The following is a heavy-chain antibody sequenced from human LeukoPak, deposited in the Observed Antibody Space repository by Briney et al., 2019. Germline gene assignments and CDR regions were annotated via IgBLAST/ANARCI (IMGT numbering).Heavy chain of an antibody. CDR2: LSHDGTVK. J-gene: IGHJ6*03. Sequence: PGGSLRLSCAASEFTFSRYAMNWVRQAPGKGLEWVAVLSHDGTVKYYADSVKGRFTISRDNSKNTLFLQMNSLRAEDTAVYYCARRGLAGRISFNYAYMDVWGTGTTVTVSS. V-gene: IGHV3-30*04. CDR1: EFTFSRYA. D-gene: IGHD6-13*01. CDR3: ARRGLAGRISFNYAYMDV.